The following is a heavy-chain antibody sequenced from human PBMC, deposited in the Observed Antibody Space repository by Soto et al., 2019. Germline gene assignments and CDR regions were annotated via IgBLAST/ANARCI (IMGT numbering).Heavy chain of an antibody. D-gene: IGHD1-26*01. CDR3: AREYSNSPEAFDS. Sequence: SETLSLTCTVSVGSVNSDNYYWSWIRQPPGKGLEWIGYIYYTGRTNYNPSLMSRVTISLDASRNQFSLKLSSVTAADTAVFYCAREYSNSPEAFDSWGQGTLVTVSS. V-gene: IGHV4-61*01. J-gene: IGHJ4*02. CDR2: IYYTGRT. CDR1: VGSVNSDNYY.